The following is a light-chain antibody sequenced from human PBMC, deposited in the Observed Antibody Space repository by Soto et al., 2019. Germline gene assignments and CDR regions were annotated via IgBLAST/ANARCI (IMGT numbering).Light chain of an antibody. J-gene: IGKJ4*01. V-gene: IGKV3-20*01. CDR1: QSVSSKY. Sequence: IVLTQSPGTLSLSPGERATLSCRASQSVSSKYLAWYQHKPGQAPRLVIYGASSRATGLPDRFSGSGSGTDFTLTISRLEPEDFAFYYCHHYGSSFGGGTKVEIK. CDR2: GAS. CDR3: HHYGSS.